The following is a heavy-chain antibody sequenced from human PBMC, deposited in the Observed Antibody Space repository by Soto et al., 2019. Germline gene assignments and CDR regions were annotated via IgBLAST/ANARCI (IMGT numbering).Heavy chain of an antibody. CDR3: ARGLEYCSSTSCYRWFDP. CDR2: ISSSSSYI. D-gene: IGHD2-2*01. J-gene: IGHJ5*02. Sequence: GGSLRLSCAASGFTFSSYSMNWVRQAPGKGLEWVSSISSSSSYIYYADSVKGRFTISRDNAKNSLYLQMNSLRAEDTALYYCARGLEYCSSTSCYRWFDPWGQGTLVTVSS. CDR1: GFTFSSYS. V-gene: IGHV3-21*01.